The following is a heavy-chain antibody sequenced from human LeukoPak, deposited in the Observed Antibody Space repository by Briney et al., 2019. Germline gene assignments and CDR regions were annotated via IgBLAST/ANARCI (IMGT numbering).Heavy chain of an antibody. D-gene: IGHD6-13*01. J-gene: IGHJ4*02. CDR2: ISSSSSTI. Sequence: PGGSLRLSCAASGFTVSNNYMNWVRQAPGKGLEWVSYISSSSSTIYYADSVKGRFTISRDNAKNSLYLQMNSLGAEDTAVYYCARDAVGIYRIIDYWGQGNLVTVSS. CDR1: GFTVSNNY. V-gene: IGHV3-48*04. CDR3: ARDAVGIYRIIDY.